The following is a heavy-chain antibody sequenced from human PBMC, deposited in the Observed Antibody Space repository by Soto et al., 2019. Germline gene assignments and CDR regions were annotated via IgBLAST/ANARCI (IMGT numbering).Heavy chain of an antibody. CDR3: ARCITMVRGAIYYYYYGMDV. CDR1: GYSFTGYY. J-gene: IGHJ6*02. CDR2: INPSGGST. Sequence: ASVKVSCKACGYSFTGYYIHWLRQAPGQGPEWMGWINPSGGSTSYAQKFQGRVTMTRDTSTSTVYMELSSLRSEDTAVYYCARCITMVRGAIYYYYYGMDVWGQGTTVTVSS. D-gene: IGHD3-10*01. V-gene: IGHV1-46*01.